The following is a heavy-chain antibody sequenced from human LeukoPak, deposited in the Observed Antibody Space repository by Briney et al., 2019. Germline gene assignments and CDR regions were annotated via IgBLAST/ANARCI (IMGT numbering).Heavy chain of an antibody. J-gene: IGHJ4*02. CDR1: GFTFSSYA. V-gene: IGHV3-64D*09. D-gene: IGHD5-18*01. CDR3: ARVGIQRYFDY. CDR2: ISGNGGST. Sequence: GGSLRLSCSASGFTFSSYAMHWVRQAPGKGLEYVSAISGNGGSTYYADSVKGRFTISRDNSKNTLYLQMSSLRAEDTAVYYCARVGIQRYFDYWGQGTLVTVSS.